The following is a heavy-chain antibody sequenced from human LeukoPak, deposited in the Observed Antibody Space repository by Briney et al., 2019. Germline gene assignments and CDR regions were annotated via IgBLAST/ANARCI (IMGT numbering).Heavy chain of an antibody. CDR2: IYSSGST. D-gene: IGHD3-9*01. J-gene: IGHJ3*02. CDR3: ARDEADTLTNYPGAFDI. CDR1: SGSISRYY. V-gene: IGHV4-59*12. Sequence: SETLSLTCIVSSGSISRYYWSWIRQPPGKGLEWIGYIYSSGSTNYNPSVSSRVTMSVDTSKNQFSLKLRSVTAADTAVYYCARDEADTLTNYPGAFDIWGQGTMVTISS.